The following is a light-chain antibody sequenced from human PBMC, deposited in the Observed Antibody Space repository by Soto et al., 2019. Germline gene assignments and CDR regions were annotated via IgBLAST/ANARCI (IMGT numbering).Light chain of an antibody. CDR3: QSYDSSLSGWV. CDR1: SSNIGAGYD. Sequence: QSVPTQPPSVSGAPGQRVTVSCTGSSSNIGAGYDVHWYQQLPGTAPKLLISGNSNRPSGVPDRFSGSKSGTSASLAITGLQAEDEADYYCQSYDSSLSGWVFGGATKLTVL. CDR2: GNS. V-gene: IGLV1-40*01. J-gene: IGLJ3*02.